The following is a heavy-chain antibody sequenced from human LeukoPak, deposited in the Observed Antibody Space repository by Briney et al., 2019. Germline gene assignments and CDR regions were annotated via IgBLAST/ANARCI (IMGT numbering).Heavy chain of an antibody. CDR2: IYTRGNT. Sequence: GGSLRLSCAASGFVVSDTFMSWFRQAPGKGLEWVSVIYTRGNTFYADSVKGRFTISRDNSENTLYLQMNNQRAEDTAVYYCARPHNNSLDNAFDIWGQGTWVTVSS. CDR3: ARPHNNSLDNAFDI. D-gene: IGHD1/OR15-1a*01. CDR1: GFVVSDTF. V-gene: IGHV3-53*01. J-gene: IGHJ3*02.